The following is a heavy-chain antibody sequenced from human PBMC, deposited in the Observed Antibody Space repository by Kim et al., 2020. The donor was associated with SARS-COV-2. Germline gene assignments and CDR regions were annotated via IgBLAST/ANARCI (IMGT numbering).Heavy chain of an antibody. V-gene: IGHV3-23*01. CDR3: AKVGATVTMGYFDY. J-gene: IGHJ4*02. Sequence: ADSVKGRFTISRDNSKNTLYLQMNSLRAEDTAVYYCAKVGATVTMGYFDYWGQGTLVTVSS. D-gene: IGHD1-26*01.